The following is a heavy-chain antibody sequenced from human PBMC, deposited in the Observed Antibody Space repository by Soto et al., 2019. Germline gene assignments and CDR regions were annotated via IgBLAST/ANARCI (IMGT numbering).Heavy chain of an antibody. D-gene: IGHD3-3*01. CDR3: AKTPITIVGVVIIPPWFDP. J-gene: IGHJ5*02. Sequence: GASVKVSCKASGYTFTSYGISWVRQAPGQGLDWMGWISAYNGNTNYAQRLQGRVTMTTDTSTSTAYMELRSLRSDDTAVYYCAKTPITIVGVVIIPPWFDPWGKGTLVTVSS. CDR1: GYTFTSYG. CDR2: ISAYNGNT. V-gene: IGHV1-18*01.